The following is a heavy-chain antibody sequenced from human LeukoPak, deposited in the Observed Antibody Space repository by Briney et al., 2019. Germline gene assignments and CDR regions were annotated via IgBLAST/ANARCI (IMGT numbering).Heavy chain of an antibody. J-gene: IGHJ4*02. Sequence: SETLSLTCTVSGGSISSGDYYWRWLRQPPGRGLEWIGYIYYSGSTYYNPSLKSRVTISVDTSKNQFSLKLSSVTAADTAVYYCARDLSSSGWLYYFDYWGQGTLVTVSS. D-gene: IGHD6-19*01. V-gene: IGHV4-30-4*08. CDR2: IYYSGST. CDR1: GGSISSGDYY. CDR3: ARDLSSSGWLYYFDY.